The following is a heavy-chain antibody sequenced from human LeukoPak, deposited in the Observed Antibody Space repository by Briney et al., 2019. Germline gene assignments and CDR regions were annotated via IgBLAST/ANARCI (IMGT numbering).Heavy chain of an antibody. CDR1: EFTFSSYW. D-gene: IGHD7-27*01. Sequence: GGSLRLSCAASEFTFSSYWMSWVRQAPGKGLVWVSRIHGDGISTTYADSVKGRFTISRDNAKNMLYLQMNSLRAEDTAVYYCASGELDSLYYFDYWGQGTLVTVSS. CDR3: ASGELDSLYYFDY. J-gene: IGHJ4*02. CDR2: IHGDGIST. V-gene: IGHV3-74*01.